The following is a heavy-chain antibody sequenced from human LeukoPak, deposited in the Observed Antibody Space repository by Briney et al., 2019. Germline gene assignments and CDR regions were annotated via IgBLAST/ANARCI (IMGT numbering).Heavy chain of an antibody. CDR1: EFTFSKYD. Sequence: GGSLRLSCAASEFTFSKYDMYWVRQVTGKGLECVSAIGIGGDTKYTDSVKGRFTISRENGKDSLYLHMNSLRAEDTAVYYCVRGGIAVAGLDAFDIWGQGTVVTVFS. D-gene: IGHD6-19*01. CDR2: IGIGGDT. J-gene: IGHJ3*02. CDR3: VRGGIAVAGLDAFDI. V-gene: IGHV3-13*01.